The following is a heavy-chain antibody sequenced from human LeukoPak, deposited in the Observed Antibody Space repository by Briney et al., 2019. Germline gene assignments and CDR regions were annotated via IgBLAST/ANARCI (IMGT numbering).Heavy chain of an antibody. J-gene: IGHJ6*02. Sequence: SETLSLTCTVSGGSISSYYWSWIRRPPGKGLEWIGYIYYSGSTNYNPSLKSRVTISVDTSKNQFSLKLSSVTAADTAVYYCARVGATTSSLDYYYGMDVWGQGTTVTVSS. CDR3: ARVGATTSSLDYYYGMDV. CDR2: IYYSGST. CDR1: GGSISSYY. D-gene: IGHD1-26*01. V-gene: IGHV4-59*01.